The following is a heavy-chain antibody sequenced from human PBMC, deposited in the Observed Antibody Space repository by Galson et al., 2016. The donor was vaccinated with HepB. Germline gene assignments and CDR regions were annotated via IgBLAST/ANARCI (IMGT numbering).Heavy chain of an antibody. CDR1: GFTFSGYG. CDR3: ARRHEYCPPVGCSVDY. J-gene: IGHJ4*02. D-gene: IGHD2/OR15-2a*01. CDR2: DSMDGRRK. Sequence: SLRLSCAASGFTFSGYGMHWVRQAPGKGLEWVAADSMDGRRKFYADSVKGRFTISRDNSNNMLFLQMSSLTGDDTAVYCCARRHEYCPPVGCSVDYWGQGTLVSVSS. V-gene: IGHV3-30*03.